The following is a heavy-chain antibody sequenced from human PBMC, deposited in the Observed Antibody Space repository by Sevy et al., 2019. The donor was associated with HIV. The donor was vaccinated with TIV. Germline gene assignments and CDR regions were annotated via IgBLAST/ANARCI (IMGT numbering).Heavy chain of an antibody. J-gene: IGHJ6*02. CDR1: GFTFRSYS. D-gene: IGHD1-20*01. CDR2: ITSSSSFI. CDR3: ARPTSGLSEYEPLDNARFYGMDV. Sequence: GGSLRLSCAASGFTFRSYSMNWVRQAPGRGLEWVSSITSSSSFIFYAGSVKGRLTISRDNAKNSLFLQMNSLRAEDKAVYYCARPTSGLSEYEPLDNARFYGMDVWGQGTTVTVSS. V-gene: IGHV3-21*01.